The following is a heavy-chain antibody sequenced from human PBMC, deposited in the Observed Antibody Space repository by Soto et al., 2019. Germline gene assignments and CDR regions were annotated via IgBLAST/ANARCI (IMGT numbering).Heavy chain of an antibody. D-gene: IGHD2-2*02. J-gene: IGHJ4*02. V-gene: IGHV3-74*01. CDR1: GFTFSSFW. Sequence: GGSLRLSCAASGFTFSSFWMHWVRQVPGKGLVWVSHIDNDGSSTNYADSVKGRFTISRDNGKNTLYLQMNSLRVEDTAMYYCARLDLYCSSTSCYSSPFDYWGQGTLVTVSS. CDR2: IDNDGSST. CDR3: ARLDLYCSSTSCYSSPFDY.